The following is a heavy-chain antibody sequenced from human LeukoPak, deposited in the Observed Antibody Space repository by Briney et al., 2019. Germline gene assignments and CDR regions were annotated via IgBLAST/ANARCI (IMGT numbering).Heavy chain of an antibody. V-gene: IGHV4-59*01. J-gene: IGHJ3*02. CDR1: GGSISSYY. D-gene: IGHD6-19*01. CDR2: IYYSGST. Sequence: SETLSLTCTVSGGSISSYYWSWIRQPPGKGLEWIAYIYYSGSTNYNPYLKSRVTISVDTSKNQFSLKLSSVTAADTAVYYCARSPPDQWLVRVGAFDIWGQGTMVTVSS. CDR3: ARSPPDQWLVRVGAFDI.